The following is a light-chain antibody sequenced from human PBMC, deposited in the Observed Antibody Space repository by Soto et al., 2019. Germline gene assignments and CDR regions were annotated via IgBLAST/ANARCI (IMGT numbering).Light chain of an antibody. CDR2: AAS. CDR3: PQFNDYPIT. V-gene: IGKV1-9*01. CDR1: QGISSY. J-gene: IGKJ5*01. Sequence: DIQLTQSPCVLSASGGDRVSITCRASQGISSYLAWYQQKPGKAPKLLMYAASTLQSGVPSRFSGSGSGTEFTLAISSLQPEDFATYYCPQFNDYPITFGQGTRPAIK.